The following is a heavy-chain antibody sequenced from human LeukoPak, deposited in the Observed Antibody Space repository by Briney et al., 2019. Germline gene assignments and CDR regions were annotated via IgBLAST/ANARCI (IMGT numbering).Heavy chain of an antibody. CDR3: VRQTSILTYQDWFDP. V-gene: IGHV1-2*02. Sequence: ASVKVSCKASGYTLTGNYMHWVRQAPGQGLEWMGWINPNSGDTNYAQNFQGGVTMTRDTSISTACMELSRLRSDDTAVYYCVRQTSILTYQDWFDPWGQGTLVTVSS. CDR1: GYTLTGNY. CDR2: INPNSGDT. J-gene: IGHJ5*02. D-gene: IGHD2-2*02.